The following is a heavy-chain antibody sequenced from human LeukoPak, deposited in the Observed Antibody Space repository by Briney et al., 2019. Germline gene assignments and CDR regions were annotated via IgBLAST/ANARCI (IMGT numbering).Heavy chain of an antibody. V-gene: IGHV3-11*01. CDR2: ISLSGGAI. Sequence: GGSLRLSCAVSGFDIDDYYMSWIRQAPGKGLEWVSHISLSGGAIHYADSVKGRFTVSRDNAKNSLYLQMNSLRAEDTAVYYCARDLPTITSWSYFDYWGQGALVVVSS. CDR3: ARDLPTITSWSYFDY. CDR1: GFDIDDYY. J-gene: IGHJ4*02. D-gene: IGHD2-2*01.